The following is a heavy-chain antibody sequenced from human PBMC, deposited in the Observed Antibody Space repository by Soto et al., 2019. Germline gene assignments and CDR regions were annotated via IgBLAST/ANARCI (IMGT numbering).Heavy chain of an antibody. CDR1: GGTFSSYT. Sequence: QVQLVQSGAEVKKPGSSVKVSCKASGGTFSSYTISWVRQAPGQGLEWMGRIIPILGIANYAQKFQGRVTINADKSTSTAYMELSSLRSEDTAVYYCARDHQRSYGMDVWGQGTTVTVSS. V-gene: IGHV1-69*08. CDR2: IIPILGIA. CDR3: ARDHQRSYGMDV. J-gene: IGHJ6*02.